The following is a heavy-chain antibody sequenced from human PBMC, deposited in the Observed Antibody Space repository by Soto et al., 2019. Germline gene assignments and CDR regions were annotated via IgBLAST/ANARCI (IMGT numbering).Heavy chain of an antibody. CDR3: ARTPSASGSFEPPFDY. CDR2: IIPIFGTA. Sequence: SVKVSCKAFGGTFSSYAISWVRQAPGQGLEWMGGIIPIFGTANYAQKFQGRVTITADESTSTAYMELSSLRSEDTAVYYCARTPSASGSFEPPFDYWGQGTLVTVSS. J-gene: IGHJ4*02. V-gene: IGHV1-69*13. D-gene: IGHD1-26*01. CDR1: GGTFSSYA.